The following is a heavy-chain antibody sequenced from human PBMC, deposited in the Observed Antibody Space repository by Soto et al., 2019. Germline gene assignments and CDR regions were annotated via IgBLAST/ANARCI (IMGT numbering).Heavy chain of an antibody. CDR2: INHSVST. CDR1: RGSFSGYY. Sequence: PXATLSLTCAVYRGSFSGYYWSGIRQPPGKGLEWIGEINHSVSTNYNPSLKSRVTISVDTSKNQFSLKLSSVTAADTAVYYCARLTGGNFDYWGQGTLVTVPQ. D-gene: IGHD1-26*01. J-gene: IGHJ4*02. V-gene: IGHV4-34*01. CDR3: ARLTGGNFDY.